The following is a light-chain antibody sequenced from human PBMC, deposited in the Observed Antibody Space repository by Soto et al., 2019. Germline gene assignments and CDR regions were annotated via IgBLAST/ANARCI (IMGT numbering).Light chain of an antibody. CDR2: SNN. Sequence: QAVVTQPPSASGTPGQRVTISCSGSSSNIGSKTVNWYQHLPGTAPKLLIYSNNQRPSGVPDRFSGSKSGTSASLAISGLLSEDEADYYCASWDDSLTDPVIFGGGTKLTVL. CDR3: ASWDDSLTDPVI. J-gene: IGLJ2*01. CDR1: SSNIGSKT. V-gene: IGLV1-44*01.